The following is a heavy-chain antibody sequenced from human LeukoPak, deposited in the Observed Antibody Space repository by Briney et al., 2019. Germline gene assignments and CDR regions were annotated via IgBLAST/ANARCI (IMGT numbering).Heavy chain of an antibody. CDR2: ISAYNGNT. D-gene: IGHD2-15*01. V-gene: IGHV1-18*01. J-gene: IGHJ4*02. Sequence: LXWMXWISAYNGNTSYAQKLQGRVTMTTDTSTSTAYMELRSPRSDDTAVYYCARDLRPYCSGGSCYLGFYWGQGTLVTVSS. CDR3: ARDLRPYCSGGSCYLGFY.